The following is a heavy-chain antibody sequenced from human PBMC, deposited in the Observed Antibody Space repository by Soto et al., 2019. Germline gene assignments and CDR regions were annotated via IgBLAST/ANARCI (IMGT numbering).Heavy chain of an antibody. CDR1: GFSLSTSGVG. D-gene: IGHD3-16*02. CDR3: AHTPHYVWGSYRLYYFDY. Sequence: SGPTLVNPTQTLTLTCTFSGFSLSTSGVGVGWIRQPPGKALEWLALIYWNDDKRYSPSLKSRLTITKDTSKNQVVLTMTNMDPVDTATYYCAHTPHYVWGSYRLYYFDYWGQGTLVTVSS. V-gene: IGHV2-5*01. CDR2: IYWNDDK. J-gene: IGHJ4*02.